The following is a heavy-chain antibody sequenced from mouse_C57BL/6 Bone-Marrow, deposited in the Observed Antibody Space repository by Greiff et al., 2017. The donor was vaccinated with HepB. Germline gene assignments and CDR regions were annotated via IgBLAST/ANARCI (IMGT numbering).Heavy chain of an antibody. CDR1: FNIKDYY. CDR2: IDPEEGET. V-gene: IGHV14-2*01. D-gene: IGHD1-1*01. J-gene: IGHJ2*01. Sequence: FNIKDYYMHWVKQRTEQGLEWIGRIDPEEGETKYAPKFQGKATITADTSSNTAYLQLSSLTSEDTAVYYCARVTTVVADYFDYWGQGTTLTVSS. CDR3: ARVTTVVADYFDY.